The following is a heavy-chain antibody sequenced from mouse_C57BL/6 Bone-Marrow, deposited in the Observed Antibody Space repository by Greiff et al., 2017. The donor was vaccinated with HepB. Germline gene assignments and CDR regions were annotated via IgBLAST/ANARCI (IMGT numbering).Heavy chain of an antibody. J-gene: IGHJ2*01. Sequence: QVQLQQPGAELVKPGASVKLSCKASGYTFTSYWMQWVKQRPGQGLEWIGEIDPSDSYTNYNQKFKGKATLTVDTSSSTAYMQLSSLTSEDSAVYYCARENLRDGSYYLDYWGQGTTLTVSS. CDR2: IDPSDSYT. D-gene: IGHD1-1*01. CDR3: ARENLRDGSYYLDY. CDR1: GYTFTSYW. V-gene: IGHV1-50*01.